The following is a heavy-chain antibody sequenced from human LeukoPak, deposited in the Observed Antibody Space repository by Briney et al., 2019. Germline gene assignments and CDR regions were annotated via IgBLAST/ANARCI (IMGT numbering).Heavy chain of an antibody. J-gene: IGHJ6*03. D-gene: IGHD4-17*01. Sequence: SQTLSLTCTVSGGSISSGDYYWSWIRQPPGKGLEWIGYIYYSGSTYYNPSLKSRVTISVDTSKNQFSLKLSSVTPADTAVYYCAAGTVTTVYYYYYYYMDVWGKGTTVTVSS. CDR2: IYYSGST. CDR3: AAGTVTTVYYYYYYYMDV. V-gene: IGHV4-30-4*08. CDR1: GGSISSGDYY.